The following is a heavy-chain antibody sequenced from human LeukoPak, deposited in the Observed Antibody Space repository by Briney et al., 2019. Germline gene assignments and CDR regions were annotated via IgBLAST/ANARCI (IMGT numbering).Heavy chain of an antibody. CDR3: ARGRDDLGY. D-gene: IGHD3-3*01. J-gene: IGHJ4*02. CDR2: IYHSGST. Sequence: SETLSLTCAVSGGSINSSNWWSWARQPPGKGLEWIGYIYHSGSTYYNPSLKSRVTISVDRSKNQFSLKLSSVTAADTAVYYCARGRDDLGYWGQGTLVTVSS. CDR1: GGSINSSNW. V-gene: IGHV4-4*02.